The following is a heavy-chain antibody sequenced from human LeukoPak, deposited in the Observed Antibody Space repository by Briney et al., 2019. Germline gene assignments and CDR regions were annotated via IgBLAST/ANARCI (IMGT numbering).Heavy chain of an antibody. CDR1: GFTFDDYG. V-gene: IGHV3-20*01. J-gene: IGHJ6*03. CDR2: INWNGGST. Sequence: PGGSLRLSCAASGFTFDDYGMSWVRQAPGKGLEWVSGINWNGGSTGYADSVKGRFTISRDNAKNSLYLQMNSLRAEDTALYHCARVEVRWFGAPRGNYCYMDVWGKGTTVTVPS. D-gene: IGHD3-10*01. CDR3: ARVEVRWFGAPRGNYCYMDV.